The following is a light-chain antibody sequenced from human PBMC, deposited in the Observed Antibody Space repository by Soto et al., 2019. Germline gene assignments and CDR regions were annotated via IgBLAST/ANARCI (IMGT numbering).Light chain of an antibody. Sequence: ETVLTQSPATLSLSPGERATLSCRASQSVSSYLAWYQQKPGQAPRLLIYAASYRATDIPARFSGSGSGTDFTLTISSLEPEDFAVYYCQQRSNWRITFGQGTRLEIK. CDR2: AAS. V-gene: IGKV3-11*01. CDR1: QSVSSY. CDR3: QQRSNWRIT. J-gene: IGKJ5*01.